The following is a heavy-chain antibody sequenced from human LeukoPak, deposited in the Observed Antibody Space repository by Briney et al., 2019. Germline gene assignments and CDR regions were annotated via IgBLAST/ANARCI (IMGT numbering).Heavy chain of an antibody. V-gene: IGHV5-51*01. J-gene: IGHJ6*02. CDR2: IYPADSDT. D-gene: IGHD5-12*01. Sequence: LGESLKISCKGSGYRFISYWIGWVRQMPGKGLEWMGIIYPADSDTRYSPSFQGQVTISADKSISTAYLHWSSLKAADTATYYCARQGTYSDYEYSNYDMDVWGQGTTVTVSS. CDR3: ARQGTYSDYEYSNYDMDV. CDR1: GYRFISYW.